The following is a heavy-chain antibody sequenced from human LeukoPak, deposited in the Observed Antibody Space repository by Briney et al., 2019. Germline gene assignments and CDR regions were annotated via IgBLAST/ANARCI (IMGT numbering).Heavy chain of an antibody. CDR1: GYTFTGYY. Sequence: GASVKVSCKASGYTFTGYYMHWVRQAPGQGLEWMGWINPNSGGTNYAQKFQGRVTMARDTSIITAYMELSRLRPDDTAVYYCARDLNYYGSGMYCGMDFWGQGTTVTVSS. CDR2: INPNSGGT. D-gene: IGHD3-10*01. J-gene: IGHJ6*02. V-gene: IGHV1-2*02. CDR3: ARDLNYYGSGMYCGMDF.